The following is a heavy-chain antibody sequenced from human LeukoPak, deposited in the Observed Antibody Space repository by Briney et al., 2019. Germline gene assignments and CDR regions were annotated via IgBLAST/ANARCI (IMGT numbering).Heavy chain of an antibody. D-gene: IGHD5-24*01. CDR1: GGSISSYY. J-gene: IGHJ2*01. Sequence: SETLSLTCTVSGGSISSYYWSWIRQPPGKGLEWIGYIYYSGSTNYNPSLKSRVTISVDTSKNQFSLKLSSVTAADTAVYYCARDHGLYWYFDLWGRGTLVTVSS. CDR3: ARDHGLYWYFDL. V-gene: IGHV4-59*01. CDR2: IYYSGST.